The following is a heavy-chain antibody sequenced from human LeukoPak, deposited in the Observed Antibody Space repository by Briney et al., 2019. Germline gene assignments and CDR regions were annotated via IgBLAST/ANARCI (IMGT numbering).Heavy chain of an antibody. J-gene: IGHJ4*02. CDR3: LRHHSS. Sequence: GGSLRLSCSGSGFTFGDNAMSWVRQAPGKGLEWVGYIRKRDNGGTTVYAASVQGRITIYRDDSKSIAYLQMNSLETDDSAVYYCLRHHSSWGQGTLVTVSS. CDR2: IRKRDNGGTT. V-gene: IGHV3-49*04. CDR1: GFTFGDNA. D-gene: IGHD6-13*01.